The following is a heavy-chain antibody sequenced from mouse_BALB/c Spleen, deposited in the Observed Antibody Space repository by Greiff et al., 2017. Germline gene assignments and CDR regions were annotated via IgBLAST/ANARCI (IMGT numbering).Heavy chain of an antibody. D-gene: IGHD1-2*01. J-gene: IGHJ3*01. CDR2: ISYDGSN. Sequence: EVQLVESGPGLVKPSQSLSLTCSVTGYSITSGYYWNWIRQFPGNKLEWMGYISYDGSNNYNPSLKNRISITRDTSKNQFFLKLNSVTTEDTATYYCARDGGFGRAWFAYWGQGTLVTVSA. CDR1: GYSITSGYY. CDR3: ARDGGFGRAWFAY. V-gene: IGHV3-6*02.